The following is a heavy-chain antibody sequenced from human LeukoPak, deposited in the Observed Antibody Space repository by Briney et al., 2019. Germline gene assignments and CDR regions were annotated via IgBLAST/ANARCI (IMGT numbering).Heavy chain of an antibody. CDR1: GFTFSSYS. D-gene: IGHD6-13*01. J-gene: IGHJ4*02. CDR3: ASMMIAAAGYDY. Sequence: GGSMRLSCAASGFTFSSYSMNWVRQAPGKGLEWVSSISSSSSYIYYADSVKGRFTISRDNAKNSLYLQMNSLRAEDTAVYYRASMMIAAAGYDYWGQGTLVTVSS. CDR2: ISSSSSYI. V-gene: IGHV3-21*01.